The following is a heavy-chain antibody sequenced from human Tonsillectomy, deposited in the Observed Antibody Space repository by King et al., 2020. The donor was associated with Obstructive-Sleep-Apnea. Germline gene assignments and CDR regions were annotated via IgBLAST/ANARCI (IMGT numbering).Heavy chain of an antibody. CDR2: IYYSGST. D-gene: IGHD3-22*01. V-gene: IGHV4-59*01. Sequence: QLQESGPGLVKPSETLSLTCTVSGGSISSYYWSWIRQPPGKGLEWIGYIYYSGSTNYNPSLKSRVTISVDTSKNQFSLKLSSVTAADTAVYYCARVIGDSGGYYYVDAFDIWGQGTMVTVSS. J-gene: IGHJ3*02. CDR3: ARVIGDSGGYYYVDAFDI. CDR1: GGSISSYY.